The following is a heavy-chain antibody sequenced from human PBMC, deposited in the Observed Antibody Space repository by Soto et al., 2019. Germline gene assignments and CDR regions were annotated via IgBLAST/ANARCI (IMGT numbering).Heavy chain of an antibody. Sequence: GGSLRLSCAASGFTFSSYSMNWVRQAPGKGLEWVSSISSSSSYIYYADSVKGRFTISRDNAKNSLYLQMNSLKAEDTAVYYCARSSIAAAGIRYNWFDPWGQGTLVTVSS. CDR2: ISSSSSYI. D-gene: IGHD6-13*01. CDR1: GFTFSSYS. V-gene: IGHV3-21*01. CDR3: ARSSIAAAGIRYNWFDP. J-gene: IGHJ5*02.